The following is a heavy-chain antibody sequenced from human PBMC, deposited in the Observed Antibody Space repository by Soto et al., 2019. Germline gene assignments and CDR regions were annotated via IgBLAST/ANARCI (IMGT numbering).Heavy chain of an antibody. D-gene: IGHD1-1*01. J-gene: IGHJ4*02. Sequence: VQLQQWGAGLLKPSETLSLTCAVYGGSFSGYYWSWIRQPPGKGLEWIGEINHSGCTNYNPSLKSRVTISVDTSKNQFYLKLSSVTAEDTDVDYCARGWERWRVDYWGQGTLVTVSS. V-gene: IGHV4-34*01. CDR1: GGSFSGYY. CDR2: INHSGCT. CDR3: ARGWERWRVDY.